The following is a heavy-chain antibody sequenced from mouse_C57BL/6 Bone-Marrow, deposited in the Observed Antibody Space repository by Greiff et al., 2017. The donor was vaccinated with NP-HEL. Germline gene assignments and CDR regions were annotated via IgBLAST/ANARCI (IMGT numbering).Heavy chain of an antibody. CDR1: GFTFSSYA. J-gene: IGHJ2*01. D-gene: IGHD2-3*01. Sequence: VKLVESGEGLVKPGGSLKLSCAASGFTFSSYAMSWVRQTPEKRLEWVAYISSGGDYIYYADTVKGRFTISRDNARNTLYLQMSSLKSEDTAMYYCTRVVGCYDGYYFDYWGQGTTLTVSS. CDR3: TRVVGCYDGYYFDY. CDR2: ISSGGDYI. V-gene: IGHV5-9-1*02.